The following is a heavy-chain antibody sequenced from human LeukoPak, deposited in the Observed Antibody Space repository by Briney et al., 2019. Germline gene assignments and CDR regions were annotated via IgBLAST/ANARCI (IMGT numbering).Heavy chain of an antibody. CDR3: AKGKAGDIKDNYQNAFDI. V-gene: IGHV1-69*01. CDR2: IIPIFGTA. D-gene: IGHD5-24*01. J-gene: IGHJ3*02. Sequence: SVKVSCKASGGTFSSYAISWVRQAPGQGLEWMGWIIPIFGTANYAQKFQGRVTITADESTSTAYMELSSLRSEDTAVYYCAKGKAGDIKDNYQNAFDIWGQGTMVTVSS. CDR1: GGTFSSYA.